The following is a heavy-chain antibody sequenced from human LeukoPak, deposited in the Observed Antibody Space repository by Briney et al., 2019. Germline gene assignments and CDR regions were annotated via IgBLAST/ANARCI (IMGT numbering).Heavy chain of an antibody. CDR3: AVVPAATFDY. V-gene: IGHV3-30*03. CDR1: GFTFSSYG. CDR2: ISYDGSNK. D-gene: IGHD2-2*01. J-gene: IGHJ4*02. Sequence: GGSLRLSCAASGFTFSSYGMHWVRQAPGKGLEWVAVISYDGSNKYYADSVKGRFTISRDNSKNTLYLQMNSLRAEDTAVHYCAVVPAATFDYWGQGTLVTVSS.